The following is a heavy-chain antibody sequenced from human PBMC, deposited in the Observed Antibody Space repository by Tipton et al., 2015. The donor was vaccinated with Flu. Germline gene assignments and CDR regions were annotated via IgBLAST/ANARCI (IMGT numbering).Heavy chain of an antibody. J-gene: IGHJ4*02. Sequence: TLSLTCTVSGASLRSSSYYWGWIRQPQGKGLEWIGSFYYDVGTYYNPSLNSRVTISVDESKNQFSLRLTSVTAADTAVHYCVRTKDGYTLSNFVYWGQGTLVTVSS. V-gene: IGHV4-39*07. CDR2: FYYDVGT. CDR3: VRTKDGYTLSNFVY. D-gene: IGHD5-24*01. CDR1: GASLRSSSYY.